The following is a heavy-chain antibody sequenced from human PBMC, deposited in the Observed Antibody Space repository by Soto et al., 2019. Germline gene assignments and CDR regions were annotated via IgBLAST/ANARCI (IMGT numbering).Heavy chain of an antibody. CDR1: GFPFSDYY. Sequence: QVQLVESGGDLVKPGGSLRLSCAASGFPFSDYYMSWIRQAPGKGLEWVSSIGSSSSYTNYAASVKGRFTISRDNAKNSLYLHMNSLRAEDTAVYYCARRRPTGYYNYWGQGTLVTVSA. CDR3: ARRRPTGYYNY. CDR2: IGSSSSYT. D-gene: IGHD3-9*01. V-gene: IGHV3-11*05. J-gene: IGHJ4*02.